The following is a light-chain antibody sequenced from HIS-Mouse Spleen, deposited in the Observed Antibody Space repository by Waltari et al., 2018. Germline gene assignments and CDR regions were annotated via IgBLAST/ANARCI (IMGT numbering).Light chain of an antibody. Sequence: QSVLTQPPSASGTPGQRVTISCSGSSSNIGSNTVNWYQQRPGTAPNLHIYVNIQVPSGVPDRFSGSKSGTSASLAISGLQSEDEADYYCAAWDDSLNGPVFGGGTKLTVL. CDR1: SSNIGSNT. CDR3: AAWDDSLNGPV. V-gene: IGLV1-44*01. CDR2: VNI. J-gene: IGLJ3*02.